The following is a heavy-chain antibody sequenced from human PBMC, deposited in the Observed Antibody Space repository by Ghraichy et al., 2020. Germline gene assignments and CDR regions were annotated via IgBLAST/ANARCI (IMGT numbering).Heavy chain of an antibody. Sequence: AGSLRLSCAASGFTFSSYAMSWVRQAPGKGLEWVSTISGSGDSTYYADSVKGRFSISRDNSKNTLYLQMNSLRAEDTAVYYCAKCLVVVAGMGYYFDYWGQGTLVTVSS. CDR1: GFTFSSYA. V-gene: IGHV3-23*01. CDR2: ISGSGDST. J-gene: IGHJ4*02. CDR3: AKCLVVVAGMGYYFDY. D-gene: IGHD2-15*01.